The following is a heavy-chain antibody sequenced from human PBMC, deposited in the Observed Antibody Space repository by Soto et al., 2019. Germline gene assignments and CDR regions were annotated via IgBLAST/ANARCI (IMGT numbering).Heavy chain of an antibody. V-gene: IGHV3-30*18. CDR1: GFTFSSYG. CDR3: AKDPRTYDFWSGYSGMGTPQGQPIVYYFDY. Sequence: GGSLRLSCAASGFTFSSYGMHWVRQVPGKGLEWVAVISYDGSNKYYADSVRGRFTISRDNSKNTLYLQMNSLRAEDTAVYYCAKDPRTYDFWSGYSGMGTPQGQPIVYYFDYWGQGTLVTVSS. D-gene: IGHD3-3*01. J-gene: IGHJ4*02. CDR2: ISYDGSNK.